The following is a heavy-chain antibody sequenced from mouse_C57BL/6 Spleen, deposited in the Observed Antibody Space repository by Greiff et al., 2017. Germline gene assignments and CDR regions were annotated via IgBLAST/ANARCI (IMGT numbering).Heavy chain of an antibody. Sequence: VQLQQPGAELVRPGTSVKLSCKASGYTFTSYWMHWVKQRPGQGLEWIGVIDPSDSYTNYNQKFKGKATLTVDTSSSTAYMQLSSLTSEDSAVYYCARRTVDWYFDVWGKGTMVTVSA. D-gene: IGHD1-1*01. J-gene: IGHJ1*03. CDR1: GYTFTSYW. V-gene: IGHV1-59*01. CDR2: IDPSDSYT. CDR3: ARRTVDWYFDV.